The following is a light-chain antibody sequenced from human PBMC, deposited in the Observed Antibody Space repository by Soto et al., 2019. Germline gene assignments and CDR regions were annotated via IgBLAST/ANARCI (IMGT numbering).Light chain of an antibody. CDR3: QQYDNLPLI. J-gene: IGKJ5*01. CDR2: DAS. CDR1: QDIRKY. V-gene: IGKV1-33*01. Sequence: IQMTQSPSSLSASVGDRVTITCQATQDIRKYLNWYQQKPGKAPKLLIYDASSLETGVPSRFRGSQAGTDFTLTISSLQPEDFATYYCQQYDNLPLIFGQGTRLDIK.